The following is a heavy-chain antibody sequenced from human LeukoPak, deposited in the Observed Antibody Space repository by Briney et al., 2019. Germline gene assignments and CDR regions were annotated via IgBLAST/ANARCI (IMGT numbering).Heavy chain of an antibody. Sequence: GGSLRLSCAASGFTFSTSWMHWVRQAPGKGLVWVARIKSDVRSTDYADSVKGRFTISRDDANNILYLQMNSLRAEDTAVYYCARDRAYNRFDYWGQGTLVTVSS. CDR3: ARDRAYNRFDY. CDR1: GFTFSTSW. CDR2: IKSDVRST. V-gene: IGHV3-74*01. J-gene: IGHJ4*02. D-gene: IGHD5-24*01.